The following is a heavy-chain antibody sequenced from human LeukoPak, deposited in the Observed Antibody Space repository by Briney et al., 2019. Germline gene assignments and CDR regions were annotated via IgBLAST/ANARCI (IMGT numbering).Heavy chain of an antibody. CDR2: ISGSGGST. Sequence: PGGSLRLSCAASGFTFSSYAMSWVRQAPGKGLEWVSAISGSGGSTYYADSVKGRFIISRDNAKNTLYLQMNSLRAEDTAVYYCAREGYDIVVADAFDIWGQGTMVTVSS. V-gene: IGHV3-23*01. D-gene: IGHD2-15*01. CDR3: AREGYDIVVADAFDI. J-gene: IGHJ3*02. CDR1: GFTFSSYA.